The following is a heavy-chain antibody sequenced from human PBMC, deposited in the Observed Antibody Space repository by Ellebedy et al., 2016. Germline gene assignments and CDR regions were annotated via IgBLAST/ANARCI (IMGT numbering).Heavy chain of an antibody. V-gene: IGHV4-59*01. CDR3: ARRSGRGADAFDI. D-gene: IGHD1-26*01. CDR1: GGPISSYY. CDR2: IYYSGST. Sequence: SETLSLTCTVSGGPISSYYWSWIRQPPGKGLEWIGYIYYSGSTNYNPSLKSRVTISVDTSKNQFSLKLSSVTAADTAVYYCARRSGRGADAFDIWGQGTMVTVSS. J-gene: IGHJ3*02.